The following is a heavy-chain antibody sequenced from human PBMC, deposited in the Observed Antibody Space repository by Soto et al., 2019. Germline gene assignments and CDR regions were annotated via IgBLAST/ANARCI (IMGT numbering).Heavy chain of an antibody. CDR3: TRDDGHCSGGRCYGVPMEV. CDR2: IQSGGST. V-gene: IGHV3-66*01. D-gene: IGHD2-15*01. J-gene: IGHJ6*03. Sequence: EVQLVESGGGLVQPGGSLRLSCAASGFTVSSKYMSWVRQAPGKGLEWVSLIQSGGSTYYAGSVKGRFTISRDNSENTLFLQMDRLRVEDSAVYYCTRDDGHCSGGRCYGVPMEVWGKGTTVTV. CDR1: GFTVSSKY.